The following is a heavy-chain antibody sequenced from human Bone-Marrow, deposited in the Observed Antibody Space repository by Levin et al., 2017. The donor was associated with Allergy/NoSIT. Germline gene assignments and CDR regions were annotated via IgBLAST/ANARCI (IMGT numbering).Heavy chain of an antibody. Sequence: SCAASGFTFSSYAMSWVRQAPGKGLEWVSAISGSGGSTYYADSVKGRFTISRDNSKNTLYLQMNSLRAEDTAVYYCAKIGLNAVPIAAAGLFDYWGQGTLVTVSS. CDR1: GFTFSSYA. CDR3: AKIGLNAVPIAAAGLFDY. CDR2: ISGSGGST. D-gene: IGHD6-13*01. V-gene: IGHV3-23*01. J-gene: IGHJ4*02.